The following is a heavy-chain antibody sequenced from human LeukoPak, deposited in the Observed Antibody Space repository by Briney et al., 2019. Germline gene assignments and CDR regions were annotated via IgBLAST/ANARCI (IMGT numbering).Heavy chain of an antibody. D-gene: IGHD5-24*01. V-gene: IGHV4-59*11. J-gene: IGHJ4*02. CDR1: GGSISSHY. CDR2: ISYSGST. CDR3: ARGPGMATIKD. Sequence: SETLSLTCIVSGGSISSHYWSWIRQPPGKGLECIGNISYSGSTNYNPSLKSGVTISIDTSKNQFSLKLSSVTAADTAVYYCARGPGMATIKDWGQGTLVTVSS.